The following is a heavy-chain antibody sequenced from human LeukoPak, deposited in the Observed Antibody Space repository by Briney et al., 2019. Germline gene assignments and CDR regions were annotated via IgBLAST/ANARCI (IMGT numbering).Heavy chain of an antibody. J-gene: IGHJ6*02. CDR2: IYTSGST. V-gene: IGHV4-61*02. D-gene: IGHD2-2*02. CDR1: GGSISSGSYY. CDR3: ARVIGVRYCSSTSCYTPYYYYGMDV. Sequence: SETLSLTCTVSGGSISSGSYYWSWIRQPAGKGLEWIGRIYTSGSTNYNPSLKSRVTISVGTSKNQFSLKLSSVTAADTAVYYCARVIGVRYCSSTSCYTPYYYYGMDVWGQGTTVTVSS.